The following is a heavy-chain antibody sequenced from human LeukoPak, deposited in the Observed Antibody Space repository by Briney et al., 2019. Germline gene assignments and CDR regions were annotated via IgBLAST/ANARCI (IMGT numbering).Heavy chain of an antibody. CDR2: IYYSGST. V-gene: IGHV4-59*01. CDR1: GGSISSYY. D-gene: IGHD2-2*01. Sequence: SETLSLTCTVSGGSISSYYWSWIRQPPGKGLEWIGYIYYSGSTNYNPSLKSRVTISVDTSKNQFSLKLSSVTAAGTAVYYCARGSSRGSTSCYQPYRRRFDYWGQGTLVTVSS. J-gene: IGHJ4*02. CDR3: ARGSSRGSTSCYQPYRRRFDY.